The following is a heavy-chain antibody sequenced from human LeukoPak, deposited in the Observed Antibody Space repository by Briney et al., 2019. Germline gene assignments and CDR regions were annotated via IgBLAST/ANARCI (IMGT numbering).Heavy chain of an antibody. Sequence: KPGGSLRLSCAASGFTFSSHNMNWVRQAPMKELEWVSSIGTDGSYIYYADSVQGRFTISRDNAKNSLYLQMNSLTAEDTAVYYCARKMKTGDRVGTFDIWGQGTMVTVSS. CDR2: IGTDGSYI. J-gene: IGHJ3*02. CDR3: ARKMKTGDRVGTFDI. V-gene: IGHV3-21*01. D-gene: IGHD1-1*01. CDR1: GFTFSSHN.